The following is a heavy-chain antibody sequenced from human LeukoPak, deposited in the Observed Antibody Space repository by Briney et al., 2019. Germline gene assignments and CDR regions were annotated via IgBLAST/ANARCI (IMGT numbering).Heavy chain of an antibody. D-gene: IGHD2-2*01. CDR3: ARGDIVVVPAEFDP. CDR2: ISAYNGNT. J-gene: IGHJ5*02. V-gene: IGHV1-18*01. Sequence: ASVKVSCKASGYTFTSYGISWVRQAPGQGLEWMGWISAYNGNTNYAQKLQGRVTMTTDTSTSTACMELRSLRSDDTAVYYCARGDIVVVPAEFDPWGQGTLVTVSS. CDR1: GYTFTSYG.